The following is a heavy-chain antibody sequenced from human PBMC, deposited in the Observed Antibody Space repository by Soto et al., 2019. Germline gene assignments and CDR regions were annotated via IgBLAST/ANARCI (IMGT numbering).Heavy chain of an antibody. CDR1: GFTFTSSA. D-gene: IGHD3-22*01. V-gene: IGHV1-58*01. CDR2: IVVGSGNT. J-gene: IGHJ3*02. CDR3: AALDSSGSYYEAFDI. Sequence: VASVKVSCKASGFTFTSSAVQWVRQARGQRLEWIGWIVVGSGNTNYAQKFQERVTITRDMSTSTAYMELSSLRSEDTAVYYCAALDSSGSYYEAFDIWGQGTMVTVSS.